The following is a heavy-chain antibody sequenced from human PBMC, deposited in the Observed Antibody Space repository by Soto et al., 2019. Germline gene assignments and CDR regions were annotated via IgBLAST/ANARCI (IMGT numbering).Heavy chain of an antibody. J-gene: IGHJ6*02. Sequence: GESLKISCKGSGYSFTSYWISWVRQMPGKGLEWMGRIDPSDSYTNYSPSFQGHVTISADKSISTAYLQWSSLKASDTAMYYCARRGIVVVPAAIGPGSYYYGMDVWGQGTTVTVSS. CDR2: IDPSDSYT. CDR1: GYSFTSYW. D-gene: IGHD2-2*01. V-gene: IGHV5-10-1*01. CDR3: ARRGIVVVPAAIGPGSYYYGMDV.